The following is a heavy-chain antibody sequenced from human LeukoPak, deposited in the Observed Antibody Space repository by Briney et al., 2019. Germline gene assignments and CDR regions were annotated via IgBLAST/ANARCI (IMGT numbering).Heavy chain of an antibody. J-gene: IGHJ4*02. Sequence: GRSLRLSCAASGFTFSSYAMHWVRQAPGKGLEWVAVISYDGSNKYYADSVKGRFTISRDNSKNTLYLQMNSLRAEDTAVYYCAKDPSGSSGWYVLDYWGQGTLVTVSS. CDR1: GFTFSSYA. V-gene: IGHV3-30-3*01. CDR2: ISYDGSNK. CDR3: AKDPSGSSGWYVLDY. D-gene: IGHD6-19*01.